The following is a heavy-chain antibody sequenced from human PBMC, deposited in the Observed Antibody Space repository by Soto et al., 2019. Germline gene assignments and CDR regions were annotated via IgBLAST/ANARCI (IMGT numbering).Heavy chain of an antibody. CDR1: GYTFSSHG. D-gene: IGHD2-15*01. Sequence: ASVKVSCKASGYTFSSHGIIWVRQAPGQGLEWMGWISGYNGNARYAQRFQGRVTMTTGTSTSTVYMDLRSLGSDDSAVYYCAREGSYGWYDCWGQGTLVTVSS. V-gene: IGHV1-18*01. J-gene: IGHJ5*01. CDR3: AREGSYGWYDC. CDR2: ISGYNGNA.